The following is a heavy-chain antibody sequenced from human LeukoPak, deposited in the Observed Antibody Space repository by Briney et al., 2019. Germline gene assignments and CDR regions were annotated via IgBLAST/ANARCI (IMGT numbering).Heavy chain of an antibody. D-gene: IGHD1-26*01. V-gene: IGHV1-2*02. CDR1: GYTFAGYY. J-gene: IGHJ4*02. Sequence: GASVKVSCKASGYTFAGYYMHWVRQAPGQGLEWMGRINPNSGGTNYAQKFQGRVTMTRDTSISTAYMELSRLRSDDTAVYYCARAIVGATIFDYWGQGTLVTVSS. CDR3: ARAIVGATIFDY. CDR2: INPNSGGT.